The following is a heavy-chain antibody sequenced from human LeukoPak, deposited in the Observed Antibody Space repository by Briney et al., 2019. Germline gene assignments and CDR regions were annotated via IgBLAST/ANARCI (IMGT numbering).Heavy chain of an antibody. CDR1: GFTVSSNY. J-gene: IGHJ3*02. CDR2: IHSGGST. CDR3: AREAASGNDAFDI. V-gene: IGHV3-66*01. Sequence: GGSLRLSCAASGFTVSSNYMSWVRQAPGKGLEWVSVIHSGGSTYYADSVKGRFTISRDNSKNTLYLQMNSLRAEDTAVYYCAREAASGNDAFDIWGQGTMVTVSS. D-gene: IGHD2-15*01.